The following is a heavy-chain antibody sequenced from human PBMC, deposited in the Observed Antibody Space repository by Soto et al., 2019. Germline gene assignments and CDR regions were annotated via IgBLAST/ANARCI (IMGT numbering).Heavy chain of an antibody. Sequence: SVKVSCKASGVTFSSYAISWVRQAPGQGLEWMGGIIPIFGTANYAQKFQGRVTITADESTSTAYMELSSLRSEDTAVYYCAKYMRAMVRGIIIFGGARTPHYWGQGALVTVSS. J-gene: IGHJ4*02. CDR3: AKYMRAMVRGIIIFGGARTPHY. CDR2: IIPIFGTA. D-gene: IGHD3-10*01. CDR1: GVTFSSYA. V-gene: IGHV1-69*13.